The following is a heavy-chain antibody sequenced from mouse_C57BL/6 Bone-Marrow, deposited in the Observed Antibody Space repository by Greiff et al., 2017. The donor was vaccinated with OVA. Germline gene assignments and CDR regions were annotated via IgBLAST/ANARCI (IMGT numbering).Heavy chain of an antibody. CDR3: ARNDYSNYYFDY. Sequence: QVQLQQSGAELARPGASVKLSCKASGYTFTSYGISWVKQRTGQGLEWIGEIYPRSGNTYYNEKFKGKATLTADKSSSTAYMELRSLTSEDSAVYFCARNDYSNYYFDYWGQGTTLTVSS. CDR2: IYPRSGNT. D-gene: IGHD2-5*01. CDR1: GYTFTSYG. J-gene: IGHJ2*01. V-gene: IGHV1-81*01.